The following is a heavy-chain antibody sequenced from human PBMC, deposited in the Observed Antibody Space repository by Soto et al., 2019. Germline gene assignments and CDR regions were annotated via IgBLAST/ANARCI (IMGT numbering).Heavy chain of an antibody. D-gene: IGHD2-2*01. V-gene: IGHV1-46*03. CDR3: ARGLSVVVPAAIDCYYYMDV. CDR1: GYTFTSYY. CDR2: INPSGGST. J-gene: IGHJ6*03. Sequence: ASVKVSCKASGYTFTSYYMHWVRQAPGQGLEWMGIINPSGGSTSYAQKFQGRVTMTRDTSTSTVYMELSSLRSEDTAVYYCARGLSVVVPAAIDCYYYMDVWGKGTTVTVSS.